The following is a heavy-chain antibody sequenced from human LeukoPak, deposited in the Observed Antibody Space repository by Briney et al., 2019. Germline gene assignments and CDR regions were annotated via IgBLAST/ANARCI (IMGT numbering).Heavy chain of an antibody. CDR3: ARWGAYGSGSSTPPGLGY. CDR2: IYPGDSDT. CDR1: GYIFTSCW. Sequence: GESLKISCEASGYIFTSCWIAWVRQMPGKGLEWMGVIYPGDSDTRYSPSFQGQVTISADKSITTAYLQWSSLKASDTAMYYCARWGAYGSGSSTPPGLGYWGQGTLVTVSS. D-gene: IGHD3-10*01. V-gene: IGHV5-51*01. J-gene: IGHJ4*02.